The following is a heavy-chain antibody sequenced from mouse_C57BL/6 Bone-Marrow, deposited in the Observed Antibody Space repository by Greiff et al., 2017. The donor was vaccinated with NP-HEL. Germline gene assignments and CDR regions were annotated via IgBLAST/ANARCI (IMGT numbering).Heavy chain of an antibody. CDR1: GFNIKDYY. Sequence: VHVKQSGAELVKPGASVKLSCTASGFNIKDYYMPWVKQRTEQGLEWIGRIDPEDGETKYAPKFQGKATITADTSSNTAYLQLSTLTSEDTAVYYCARGGKGYWYCDVWGTGTTVTVSS. CDR2: IDPEDGET. J-gene: IGHJ1*03. CDR3: ARGGKGYWYCDV. V-gene: IGHV14-2*01.